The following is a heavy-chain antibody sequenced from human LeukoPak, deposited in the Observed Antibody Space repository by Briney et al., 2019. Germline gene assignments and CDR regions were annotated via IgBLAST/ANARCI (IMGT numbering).Heavy chain of an antibody. J-gene: IGHJ4*02. Sequence: GGSLRLSCAASGFTFSSYSMNWVRQAPGKGLEWVSSISSSSSYIYYADSVKGRFTISRDNAKNSLYLQMNSLRAEDTAVYYCARVAIQGYDYVWGSPAIDYWGQGTLVTVSS. CDR1: GFTFSSYS. V-gene: IGHV3-21*01. CDR3: ARVAIQGYDYVWGSPAIDY. CDR2: ISSSSSYI. D-gene: IGHD3-16*01.